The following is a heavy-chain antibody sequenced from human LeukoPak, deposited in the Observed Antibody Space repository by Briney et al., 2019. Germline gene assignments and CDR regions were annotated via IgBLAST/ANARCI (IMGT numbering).Heavy chain of an antibody. CDR1: GFTFSDYY. J-gene: IGHJ6*02. V-gene: IGHV3-21*01. D-gene: IGHD4-11*01. CDR2: ISSSSSYI. Sequence: GGSLRLSCAASGFTFSDYYTSWVRQAPGKGLEWVSSISSSSSYIYYADSVKGRFTISRDNAKNSLYLQMNSLRAEDTAVYYCARGNYVDYYYGMDVWGQGTTVTVSS. CDR3: ARGNYVDYYYGMDV.